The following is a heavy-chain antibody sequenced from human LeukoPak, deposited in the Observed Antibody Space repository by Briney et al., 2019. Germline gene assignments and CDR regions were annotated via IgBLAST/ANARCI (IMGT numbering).Heavy chain of an antibody. Sequence: GGSLRLSCAASGFSVSSNYMNWVRQAPGKGLEWVSVIYSGGTTYYADSVKGRFTISRDNSKNTLYLQMNSLRAEDTAVYYCARGMKYSTGWYYMDVWGKGTTVTISS. CDR2: IYSGGTT. CDR1: GFSVSSNY. J-gene: IGHJ6*03. D-gene: IGHD6-19*01. CDR3: ARGMKYSTGWYYMDV. V-gene: IGHV3-53*01.